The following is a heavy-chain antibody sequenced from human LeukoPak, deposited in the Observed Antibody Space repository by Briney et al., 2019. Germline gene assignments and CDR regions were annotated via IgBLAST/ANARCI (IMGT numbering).Heavy chain of an antibody. J-gene: IGHJ4*02. CDR1: GFTFSIYA. Sequence: GGSLRLSCAASGFTFSIYAMSWVRQAPGKGLEWVSTISGSGGSTYYADSVKGRFTISRDNSKNTLYLQMNSLRAEDTAVYYCAKALPDCITTNCYRKSYFDYWGQGTLVTVSS. CDR3: AKALPDCITTNCYRKSYFDY. D-gene: IGHD3-10*01. CDR2: ISGSGGST. V-gene: IGHV3-23*01.